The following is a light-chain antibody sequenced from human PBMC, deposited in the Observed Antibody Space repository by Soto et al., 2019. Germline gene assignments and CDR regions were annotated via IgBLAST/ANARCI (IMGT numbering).Light chain of an antibody. Sequence: EIVLTQSPGTLSLSPGERATLSCWASQTFSNSFLSWFQQIPGQAPRLLIYGASMRATGIPDRFSGSGSGTDFTLTISRLEPEDFAVYYCQQCGSSSTFGQGTRLEIK. CDR1: QTFSNSF. CDR2: GAS. V-gene: IGKV3-20*01. J-gene: IGKJ5*01. CDR3: QQCGSSST.